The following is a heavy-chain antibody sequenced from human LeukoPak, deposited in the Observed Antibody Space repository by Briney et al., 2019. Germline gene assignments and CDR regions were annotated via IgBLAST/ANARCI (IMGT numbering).Heavy chain of an antibody. V-gene: IGHV3-11*01. D-gene: IGHD1-26*01. J-gene: IGHJ4*02. CDR1: GFTFSDFY. Sequence: GGSLRLSCEASGFTFSDFYLSWIRQAPGKGLEWVSFVSSSGSTIYYADSVKGRFTISRDNAKKLLYLQMNSLRAEDTAVYYCARDKYSGSYPLDYWGQGTLVTVSS. CDR2: VSSSGSTI. CDR3: ARDKYSGSYPLDY.